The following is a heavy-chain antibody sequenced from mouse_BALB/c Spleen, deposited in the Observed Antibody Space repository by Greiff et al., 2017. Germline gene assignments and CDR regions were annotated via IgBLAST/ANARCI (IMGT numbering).Heavy chain of an antibody. V-gene: IGHV5-6-4*01. J-gene: IGHJ1*01. Sequence: EVKLVESGGGLVKPGGSLKLSCAASGFTFSSYTMSWVRQTPEKRLEWVATISSGGSYTYYPDSVKGRFTISRDNAKNTLYLQMSSLKSEDTAMYYCARGSYWYFDVWGAGTTVTVSS. CDR3: ARGSYWYFDV. D-gene: IGHD1-1*01. CDR2: ISSGGSYT. CDR1: GFTFSSYT.